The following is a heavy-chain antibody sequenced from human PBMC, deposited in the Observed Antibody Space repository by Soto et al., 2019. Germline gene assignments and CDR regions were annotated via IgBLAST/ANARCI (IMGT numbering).Heavy chain of an antibody. V-gene: IGHV4-39*01. D-gene: IGHD3-9*01. Sequence: SETLSLTCTVSGGSISSSSYYWGWIRQPPGKGLEWIGSIYYIGNTYYNPSLKSRVTISVDPSKNQFSLKLTSVTAADTAVYYCARRPRDYDILTGYRNKWFDPWGQGTLVTVSS. CDR1: GGSISSSSYY. CDR2: IYYIGNT. CDR3: ARRPRDYDILTGYRNKWFDP. J-gene: IGHJ5*02.